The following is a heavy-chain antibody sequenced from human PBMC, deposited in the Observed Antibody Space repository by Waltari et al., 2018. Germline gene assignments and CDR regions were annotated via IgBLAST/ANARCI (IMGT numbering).Heavy chain of an antibody. D-gene: IGHD2-2*01. J-gene: IGHJ4*02. CDR2: ICHDGSDK. CDR1: GCSFRGYA. V-gene: IGHV3-30*02. CDR3: AKDGPVCGGASCSSFDR. Sequence: QVKLVESGGGVVQPGGSLRLSCAAAGCSFRGYAMNWVRQGPGKVLELVAFICHDGSDKFYGDSVKGRFIISRDNSKNMVYLEMDSLRADDTAVYYCAKDGPVCGGASCSSFDRWGQGTLVTVSP.